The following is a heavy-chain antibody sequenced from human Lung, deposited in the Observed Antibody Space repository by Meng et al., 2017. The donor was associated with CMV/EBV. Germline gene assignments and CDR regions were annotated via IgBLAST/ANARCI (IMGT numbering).Heavy chain of an antibody. V-gene: IGHV3-11*01. CDR1: GFTFNDYY. D-gene: IGHD4-11*01. CDR3: ARIYGLQYDY. J-gene: IGHJ4*02. Sequence: SXKISCVASGFTFNDYYMSWIRQAPGKGLEWVSYISSSGSTIYYADSVKGRFTISRDNAKNSLYLQMNSLRAEDTAVYYCARIYGLQYDYWGQGTLVTVSS. CDR2: ISSSGSTI.